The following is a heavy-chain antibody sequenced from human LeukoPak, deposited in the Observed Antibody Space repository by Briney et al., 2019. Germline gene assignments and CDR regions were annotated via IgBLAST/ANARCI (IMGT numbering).Heavy chain of an antibody. CDR3: ARAGDYGGNHYDY. CDR2: INHSGST. D-gene: IGHD4-23*01. V-gene: IGHV4-34*01. Sequence: KPSETLSLTCAVYGGSFSGYYWSWIRQPPGKGLEWIGEINHSGSTNYNPSLKSRVTISVDTSKNQFSLKLSSVTAADTAVYYCARAGDYGGNHYDYWGQGTLVTVSS. CDR1: GGSFSGYY. J-gene: IGHJ4*02.